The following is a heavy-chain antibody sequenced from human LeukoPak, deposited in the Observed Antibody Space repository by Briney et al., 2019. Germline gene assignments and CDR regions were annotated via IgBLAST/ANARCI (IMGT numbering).Heavy chain of an antibody. J-gene: IGHJ4*02. D-gene: IGHD6-13*01. Sequence: ASVKVSCKASGYTFTSYGISWVRQAPGQGLEWMGWISAYNGNTNYAQKLQGRVTMTTDTSTSTAYMELRSLRSDDTAVYYCARDNENSSSWYAPSPYWGQGTLVTVSS. CDR2: ISAYNGNT. V-gene: IGHV1-18*01. CDR1: GYTFTSYG. CDR3: ARDNENSSSWYAPSPY.